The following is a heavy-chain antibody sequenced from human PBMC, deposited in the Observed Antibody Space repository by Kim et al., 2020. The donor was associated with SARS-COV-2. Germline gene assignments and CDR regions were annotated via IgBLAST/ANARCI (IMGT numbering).Heavy chain of an antibody. V-gene: IGHV7-4-1*02. Sequence: ASVKVSCKASGYTFTSYAMNWVRQAPGQGLEWMGWINTNTGNPTYAQGFTGRFVFSLDTSVSTAYLQISSLKAEDTAVYYCARAPEFTYYYDSSGYYGFDYWGQGTLVTVSS. CDR2: INTNTGNP. CDR3: ARAPEFTYYYDSSGYYGFDY. CDR1: GYTFTSYA. J-gene: IGHJ4*02. D-gene: IGHD3-22*01.